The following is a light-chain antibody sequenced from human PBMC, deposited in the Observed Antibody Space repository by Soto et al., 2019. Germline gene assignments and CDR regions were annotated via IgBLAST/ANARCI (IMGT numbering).Light chain of an antibody. V-gene: IGKV3-20*01. J-gene: IGKJ1*01. CDR3: HPFATSRP. CDR2: GAS. CDR1: QSLSSSF. Sequence: TVLKQSSAPVSLSPGQRTLLSRMSSQSLSSSFLAWYPQKPGQAPRLLIYGASSRAAGVPDRFSGSWSGTDFTLTISSLEPEDFAVYFCHPFATSRPFGQGTKVDIK.